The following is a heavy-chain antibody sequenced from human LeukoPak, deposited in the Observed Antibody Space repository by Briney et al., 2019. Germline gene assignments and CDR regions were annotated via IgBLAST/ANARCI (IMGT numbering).Heavy chain of an antibody. J-gene: IGHJ4*02. Sequence: GRSLRLSCAASGFIFSSYAMHWVRQAPGKGLEWVAVISYDGSNKYYADSVKGRFTISRDNSRNTLYLQMNSLRAEDTAVYYCARDSGYSGSYYFDYWGQGTLVTVSS. CDR3: ARDSGYSGSYYFDY. D-gene: IGHD1-26*01. V-gene: IGHV3-30-3*01. CDR1: GFIFSSYA. CDR2: ISYDGSNK.